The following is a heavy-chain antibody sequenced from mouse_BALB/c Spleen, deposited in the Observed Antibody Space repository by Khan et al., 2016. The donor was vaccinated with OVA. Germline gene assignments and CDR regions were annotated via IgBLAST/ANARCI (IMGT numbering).Heavy chain of an antibody. V-gene: IGHV5-6*01. D-gene: IGHD4-1*01. CDR2: ISSGGDYT. Sequence: EVELVESGGDLVKPGGSLKLSCAASGFTFSSYSMSWVRQTPDKRLEWVATISSGGDYTYYPDSVKGRFTISRDNAKNTLYLQMSSLKSEDTAMYYCASHLTGSFAYWDQGTLVTVSA. CDR3: ASHLTGSFAY. J-gene: IGHJ3*01. CDR1: GFTFSSYS.